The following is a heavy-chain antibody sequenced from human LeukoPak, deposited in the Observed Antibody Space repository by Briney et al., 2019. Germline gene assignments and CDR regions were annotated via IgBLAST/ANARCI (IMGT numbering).Heavy chain of an antibody. V-gene: IGHV3-7*04. CDR2: INQDGSEK. CDR1: GFTFSSSW. J-gene: IGHJ4*02. CDR3: TRDEV. Sequence: PGGSLRLSCAASGFTFSSSWMSWVRQAPGKGLEWVANINQDGSEKYYVDSVEGRFTISGDNAKNSLYLQMNSLRADDTAVYYCTRDEVWGQGTLVTVSS.